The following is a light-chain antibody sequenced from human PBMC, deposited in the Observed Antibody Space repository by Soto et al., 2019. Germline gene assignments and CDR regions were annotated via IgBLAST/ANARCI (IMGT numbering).Light chain of an antibody. CDR2: DAS. CDR3: QQYNSYSPWT. Sequence: DIQMTQSPSTLSASVGDRVTITCLASQSISSWLAWYQQKPWKAPKLLXFDASSLESGVPSRFSGSGSGTEFTLTISSLQPDDFATYYCQQYNSYSPWTFGQGTKVDIK. CDR1: QSISSW. V-gene: IGKV1-5*01. J-gene: IGKJ1*01.